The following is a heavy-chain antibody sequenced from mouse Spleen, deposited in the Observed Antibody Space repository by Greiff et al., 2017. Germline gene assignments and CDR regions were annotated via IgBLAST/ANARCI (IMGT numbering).Heavy chain of an antibody. J-gene: IGHJ3*01. CDR2: INPNNGGT. CDR3: ARGHYYGSSSFAY. V-gene: IGHV1-26*01. CDR1: GYTFTDYY. D-gene: IGHD1-1*01. Sequence: VQLQQSGPELVKPGASVKISCKASGYTFTDYYMNWVKQSHGKSLEWIGDINPNNGGTSYNQKFKGKATLTVDKSSSTAYMELRSLTSEDSAVYYCARGHYYGSSSFAYWGQGTLVTVSA.